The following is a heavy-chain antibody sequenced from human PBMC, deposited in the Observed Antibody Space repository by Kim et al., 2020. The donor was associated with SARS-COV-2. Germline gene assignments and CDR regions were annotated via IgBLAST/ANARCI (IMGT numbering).Heavy chain of an antibody. CDR3: ARDGGSYYFDY. CDR1: GGSISSYY. V-gene: IGHV4-59*13. Sequence: SETLSLTCTVSGGSISSYYWSWIRQPPGKGLEWIGYIYYSGSTNYNPSLKSRVIISVDTSKNQFSLKLSSVTAADTAVYYCARDGGSYYFDYWGQGTLVTVSS. CDR2: IYYSGST. J-gene: IGHJ4*02. D-gene: IGHD1-26*01.